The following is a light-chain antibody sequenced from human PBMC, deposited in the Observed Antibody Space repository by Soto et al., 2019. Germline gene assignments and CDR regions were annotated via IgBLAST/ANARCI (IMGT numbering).Light chain of an antibody. CDR3: RSYTSSSFYV. J-gene: IGLJ1*01. CDR1: SSEVGGYNY. CDR2: DVS. Sequence: QSVLTQPASVSGSPGQSITISCTGTSSEVGGYNYVSWYQQHPGKAPKLMIYDVSNRPSGVSNRFSGSKSGNTASLTISGLQAEDQADYYRRSYTSSSFYVFGTGTKVTVL. V-gene: IGLV2-14*01.